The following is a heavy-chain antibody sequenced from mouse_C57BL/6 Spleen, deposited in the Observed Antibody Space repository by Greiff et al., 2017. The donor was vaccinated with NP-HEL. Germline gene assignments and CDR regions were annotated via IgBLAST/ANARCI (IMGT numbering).Heavy chain of an antibody. CDR2: INPSNGGT. Sequence: QVQLQQPGTELVKPGASVKLSCKASGYTFTSYWMHWVKQRPGQGLEWIGNINPSNGGTNYNEKFKSKATLTVDKSSSTSYMQLSSLTSEDSAVYYSARDGGCLPFDYWGQGTTLTVSS. CDR1: GYTFTSYW. CDR3: ARDGGCLPFDY. J-gene: IGHJ2*01. V-gene: IGHV1-53*01.